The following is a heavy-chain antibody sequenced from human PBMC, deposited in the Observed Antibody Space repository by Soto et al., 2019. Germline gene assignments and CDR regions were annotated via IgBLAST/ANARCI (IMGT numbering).Heavy chain of an antibody. J-gene: IGHJ3*02. Sequence: GESLEISCKGSGYSFNSYWIGWVRQMPGKGLEWMGIIYPGDSDTRYSPSFQGQVTISADKSISTAYLQWSSLKASDTAMYYCASRFYCSGGSCYRPDAFDIWGQGTMVTVSS. CDR2: IYPGDSDT. CDR1: GYSFNSYW. D-gene: IGHD2-15*01. CDR3: ASRFYCSGGSCYRPDAFDI. V-gene: IGHV5-51*01.